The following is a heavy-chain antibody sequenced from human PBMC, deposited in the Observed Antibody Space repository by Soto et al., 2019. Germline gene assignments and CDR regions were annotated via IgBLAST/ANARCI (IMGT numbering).Heavy chain of an antibody. CDR2: ISSSSASII. J-gene: IGHJ4*02. CDR1: GFTFSDYY. CDR3: ARVGLSAADLDN. Sequence: QVQLVESGGGVVKPGGSLRLSCAASGFTFSDYYMTWIRQAPGEGLQWISYISSSSASIIYYADSVKGRFTISRDNAKNSLYLQIDSLRAEDTAVYYCARVGLSAADLDNWGQGTQVTVSS. D-gene: IGHD6-13*01. V-gene: IGHV3-11*01.